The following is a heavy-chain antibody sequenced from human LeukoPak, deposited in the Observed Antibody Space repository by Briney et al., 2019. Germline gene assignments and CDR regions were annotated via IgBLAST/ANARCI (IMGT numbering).Heavy chain of an antibody. CDR1: GGSTSSYY. V-gene: IGHV4-59*01. D-gene: IGHD4-23*01. J-gene: IGHJ4*02. Sequence: SETLSLTCTVSGGSTSSYYWSWIRQPPGKGLEWIGYIYYSGSTNYNPSLKSRVTISVDTSKNQFSLKLSSVTAADTAVYYCATSSVGYFDYWGQGTLVTVSS. CDR2: IYYSGST. CDR3: ATSSVGYFDY.